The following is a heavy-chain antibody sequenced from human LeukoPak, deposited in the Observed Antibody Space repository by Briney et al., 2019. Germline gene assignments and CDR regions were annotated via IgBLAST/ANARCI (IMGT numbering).Heavy chain of an antibody. V-gene: IGHV3-23*01. J-gene: IGHJ4*02. CDR3: AKDTSIGRCCTNGVCSPFDY. CDR2: SSDSGGST. CDR1: GFTFSSYA. Sequence: GGSLRLSCAASGFTFSSYAMSWVRQAPGKRLECVSASSDSGGSTYDADSVKGRFTISRDNSKNTLYLQMNSLRAEDTAVYYCAKDTSIGRCCTNGVCSPFDYWGQGTLVTVSS. D-gene: IGHD2-8*01.